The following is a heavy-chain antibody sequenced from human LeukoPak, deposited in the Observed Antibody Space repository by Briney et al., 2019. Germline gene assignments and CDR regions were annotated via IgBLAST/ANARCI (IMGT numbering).Heavy chain of an antibody. CDR1: GFTFSSYS. D-gene: IGHD3/OR15-3a*01. Sequence: GGSLRLSCEATGFTFSSYSMNWVRQGPGKRLEWVASISGNSRDIYYADSLKGRVTISRDNAENTIYLHMNSLRAEDTAVYYCERDYYEFFHWGQGTLVTVSS. J-gene: IGHJ4*02. CDR2: ISGNSRDI. CDR3: ERDYYEFFH. V-gene: IGHV3-21*01.